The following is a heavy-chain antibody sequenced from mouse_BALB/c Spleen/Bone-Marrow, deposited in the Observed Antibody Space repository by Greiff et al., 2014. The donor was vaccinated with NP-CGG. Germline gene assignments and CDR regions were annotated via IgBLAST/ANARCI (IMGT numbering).Heavy chain of an antibody. J-gene: IGHJ2*01. CDR2: ITSSGHT. CDR3: ARSGNFFDY. V-gene: IGHV3-2*02. Sequence: EVQLQESGPGLMKPSQSLSLTCTVTGYSITSAYAWNWIRQFPGDKLEWMGYITSSGHTSYNPSLKSRISIARDTSKNQFFLQLNSVTTEDTATYYCARSGNFFDYWGQRHHSHSLL. D-gene: IGHD3-1*01. CDR1: GYSITSAYA.